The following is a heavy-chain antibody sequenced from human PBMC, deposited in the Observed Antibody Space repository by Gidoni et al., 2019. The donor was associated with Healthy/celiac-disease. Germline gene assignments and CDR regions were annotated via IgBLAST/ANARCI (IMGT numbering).Heavy chain of an antibody. CDR2: IYHSGST. Sequence: QLQLQESGSGLVKPSQTLSLTCAVSGGSISSGGYSWSWSRQPPGKGLEWIGYIYHSGSTYYNPSLKSRVTISVDRSKNQFSLKLSSVTAADTAVYYCARVEYCSSTSCPTIYNWFDPWGQGTLVTVSS. CDR3: ARVEYCSSTSCPTIYNWFDP. V-gene: IGHV4-30-2*01. J-gene: IGHJ5*02. D-gene: IGHD2-2*01. CDR1: GGSISSGGYS.